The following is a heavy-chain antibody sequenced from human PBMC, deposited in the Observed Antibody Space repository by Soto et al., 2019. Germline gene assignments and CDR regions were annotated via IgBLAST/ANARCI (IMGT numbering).Heavy chain of an antibody. D-gene: IGHD3-9*01. CDR3: ARVPPGGYFDWLYNFDY. CDR1: GYTFTSYG. V-gene: IGHV1-18*01. J-gene: IGHJ4*02. CDR2: ISAYNGNT. Sequence: ASVKVSCKASGYTFTSYGISWVRQAPGQGLEWKGWISAYNGNTNYAKKLQGRVTMTTDTSTSTAYMELRSLRSDDTAVYYCARVPPGGYFDWLYNFDYWGQGTLVTVSS.